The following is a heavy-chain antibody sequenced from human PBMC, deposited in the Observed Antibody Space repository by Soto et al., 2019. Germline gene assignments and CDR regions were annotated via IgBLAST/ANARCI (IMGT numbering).Heavy chain of an antibody. CDR1: GGTFNTYA. Sequence: QVQLVQSGAEMKKPGSSVKVSCQSSGGTFNTYAMNWVRQAPGQGPEWMGDISTMFGAANYAPKFQGRVTITADESTGTSYMQLSSLTSEDTALYFCPREVQVHTPAFVYWGQGTLVTVSS. V-gene: IGHV1-69*19. CDR3: PREVQVHTPAFVY. J-gene: IGHJ4*02. CDR2: ISTMFGAA. D-gene: IGHD3-10*01.